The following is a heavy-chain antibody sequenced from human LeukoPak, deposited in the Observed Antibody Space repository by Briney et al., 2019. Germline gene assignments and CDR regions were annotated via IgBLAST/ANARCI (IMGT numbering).Heavy chain of an antibody. J-gene: IGHJ4*02. Sequence: PGGSLRLSCAASGFTFSSYGMHWVRQAPGKGLEWVAVISYDGSNKYYADSVKGRFTISRDNSKSTLYLQMNSLRAEDTAVYYCARVRYDYDILTEEDYWGQGTLVTVSS. CDR1: GFTFSSYG. CDR3: ARVRYDYDILTEEDY. D-gene: IGHD3-9*01. V-gene: IGHV3-30*03. CDR2: ISYDGSNK.